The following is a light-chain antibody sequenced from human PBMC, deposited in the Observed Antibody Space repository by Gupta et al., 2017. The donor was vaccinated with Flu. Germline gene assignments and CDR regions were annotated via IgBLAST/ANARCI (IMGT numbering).Light chain of an antibody. V-gene: IGLV1-40*01. CDR3: QSYDSSLSGYV. CDR2: GNS. Sequence: QSVLTQPPSVSGGPGQRVTISCTGSSSNIGAGYDVHWYQQLPGTAPKLLIYGNSNRPSGVPDRFSGSKSGTSASLAITWLQAEDEADYYCQSYDSSLSGYVFGTGTKVTVL. CDR1: SSNIGAGYD. J-gene: IGLJ1*01.